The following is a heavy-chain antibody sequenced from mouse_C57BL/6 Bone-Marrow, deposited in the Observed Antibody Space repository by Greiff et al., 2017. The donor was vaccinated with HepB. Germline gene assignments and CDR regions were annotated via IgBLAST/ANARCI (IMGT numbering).Heavy chain of an antibody. Sequence: QVQLQQPGAELVMPGASVKLSCKASGYTFTSYWMHWVKQRPEQGLEWIGEIDPSDSYTNYNQKFKGKSTLTVDKSSSTAYMQLSSLTSEDSAVYYCARRGSSGYGDYWGQGTTLTVSS. CDR3: ARRGSSGYGDY. D-gene: IGHD3-2*02. CDR1: GYTFTSYW. CDR2: IDPSDSYT. V-gene: IGHV1-69*01. J-gene: IGHJ2*01.